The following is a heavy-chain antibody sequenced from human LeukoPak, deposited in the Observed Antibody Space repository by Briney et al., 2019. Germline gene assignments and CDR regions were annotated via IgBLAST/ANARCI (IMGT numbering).Heavy chain of an antibody. CDR3: VKERGPFDGFDV. CDR2: IWSDGISR. CDR1: GFSFSNYG. Sequence: GGSLRLSCAESGFSFSNYGMHWVRQAPGKRLEWVAVIWSDGISRFYRDSVRGRFTFSRDNSKNTLSLQMNSLRVEDTAVYYCVKERGPFDGFDVWGQGTMVTVSP. V-gene: IGHV3-33*06. J-gene: IGHJ3*01.